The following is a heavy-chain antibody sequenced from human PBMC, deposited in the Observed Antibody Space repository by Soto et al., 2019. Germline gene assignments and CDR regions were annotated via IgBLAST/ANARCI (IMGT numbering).Heavy chain of an antibody. D-gene: IGHD6-19*01. J-gene: IGHJ4*02. CDR2: ISGSGGST. CDR1: GFTFSSYA. V-gene: IGHV3-23*01. CDR3: AKDPGIAVAGTLESDY. Sequence: EVQLLESGGGLVQPGGSLRLSCAASGFTFSSYAMSWVRQAPGQGLEWVSAISGSGGSTYYADSVKGRFTISRDNSKNTLYLQMNSLRAEDTAVYYCAKDPGIAVAGTLESDYWGQGTLVTVSP.